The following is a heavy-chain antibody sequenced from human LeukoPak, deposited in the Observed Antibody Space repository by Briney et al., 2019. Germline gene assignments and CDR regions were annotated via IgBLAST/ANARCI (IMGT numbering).Heavy chain of an antibody. D-gene: IGHD3-22*01. CDR2: ISYDGSNK. Sequence: PGGSLRLSCAASGFTFSSYAMSWVRQAPGKGLEWVAVISYDGSNKYYADSVKGRFTISRDNSKNTLYLQMNSLRAEDTAVYYCARDGFGDSSGYGDYWGQGTLVTVSS. CDR1: GFTFSSYA. J-gene: IGHJ4*02. CDR3: ARDGFGDSSGYGDY. V-gene: IGHV3-30*04.